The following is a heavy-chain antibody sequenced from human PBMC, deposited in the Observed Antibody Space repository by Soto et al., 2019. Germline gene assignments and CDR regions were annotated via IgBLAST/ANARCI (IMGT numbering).Heavy chain of an antibody. D-gene: IGHD3-3*01. V-gene: IGHV3-9*01. Sequence: GGSLRLSCAASGFTFDDYAMHWVRQAPGKGLEWVSGISWNSGSIGYADSVKGRFTISRDNAKNSLYLQMNRLRAEDTALYYCAKDIGYYDFWSGYRYYYYMDVWGKGTTVTVSS. CDR2: ISWNSGSI. CDR1: GFTFDDYA. CDR3: AKDIGYYDFWSGYRYYYYMDV. J-gene: IGHJ6*03.